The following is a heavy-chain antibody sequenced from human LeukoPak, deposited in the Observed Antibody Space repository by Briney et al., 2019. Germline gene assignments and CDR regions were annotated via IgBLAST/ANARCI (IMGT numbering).Heavy chain of an antibody. D-gene: IGHD2-2*01. V-gene: IGHV4-59*08. Sequence: PSETLSLTCTVSGGSINAYYWSWIRQSPGKGLEWVGYIYYSGSTNYNPSLKSRVTTSVDTSKNQLSLKLSSVTAADTAVYYCARVIGYCSSTSCFGYFDYWGQGTLVTVSS. CDR3: ARVIGYCSSTSCFGYFDY. CDR2: IYYSGST. J-gene: IGHJ4*02. CDR1: GGSINAYY.